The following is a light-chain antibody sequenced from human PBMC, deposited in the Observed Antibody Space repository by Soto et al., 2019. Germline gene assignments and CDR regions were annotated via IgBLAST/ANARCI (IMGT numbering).Light chain of an antibody. Sequence: DIQMTQSPSTLSASVGDRVTITCRASQSISSWLAWYQQKPGKAPKLLIYKASSLESGVPSRFSGCGSGTEFTLTISSLQPDDFATYYCQQYKSYSTFGQGTKVEIK. V-gene: IGKV1-5*03. J-gene: IGKJ1*01. CDR3: QQYKSYST. CDR1: QSISSW. CDR2: KAS.